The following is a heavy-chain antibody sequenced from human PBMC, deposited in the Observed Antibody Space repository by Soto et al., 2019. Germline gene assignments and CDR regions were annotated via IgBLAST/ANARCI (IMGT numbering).Heavy chain of an antibody. Sequence: PGGSLRLSCAASGFTFSNYYMNWIRQSPGKGLEWVSYISSGGSTISYADSVKGRFTISRDNSKNTLYLQMNSLRAEDTAVYYCARGGQYYDDSSGEYYYYGMDVWGQGNTVTVSS. V-gene: IGHV3-11*04. CDR3: ARGGQYYDDSSGEYYYYGMDV. J-gene: IGHJ6*02. CDR1: GFTFSNYY. D-gene: IGHD3-22*01. CDR2: ISSGGSTI.